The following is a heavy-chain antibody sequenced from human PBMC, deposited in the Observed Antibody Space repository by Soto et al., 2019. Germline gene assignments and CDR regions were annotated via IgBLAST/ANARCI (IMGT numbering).Heavy chain of an antibody. CDR1: GFTFSTYW. V-gene: IGHV3-74*01. CDR3: GRDSHCITTSGYGNWFDP. D-gene: IGHD2-2*01. Sequence: EVQLVESGGGLVQPGGSLRLSCAASGFTFSTYWMHWIRQVPGKGLELVSRINSDASHTYYADSVKGRFTISRDNAKNTLHLEMNRLTAEDTAVYDCGRDSHCITTSGYGNWFDPRGQGTLVTVSS. CDR2: INSDASHT. J-gene: IGHJ5*02.